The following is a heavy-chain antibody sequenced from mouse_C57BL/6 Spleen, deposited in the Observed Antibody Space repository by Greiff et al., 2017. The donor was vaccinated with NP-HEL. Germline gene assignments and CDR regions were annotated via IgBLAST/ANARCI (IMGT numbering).Heavy chain of an antibody. D-gene: IGHD2-4*01. V-gene: IGHV1-42*01. J-gene: IGHJ3*01. Sequence: EVKLMESGPELVKPGASVKISCKASGYSFTGYYMNWVKQSPEKSLEWIGEINPSTGGTTYNQKFKAKATLTVDKSSSTAYMQLKSLTSEDSAVYYCASDSWFAYWGQGTLVTVSA. CDR3: ASDSWFAY. CDR1: GYSFTGYY. CDR2: INPSTGGT.